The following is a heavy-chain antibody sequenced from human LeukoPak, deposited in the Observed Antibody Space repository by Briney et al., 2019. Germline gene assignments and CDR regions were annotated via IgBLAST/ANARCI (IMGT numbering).Heavy chain of an antibody. V-gene: IGHV4-59*01. Sequence: PSETLSLTCTVSGGSISSYYWSWIRQPPGKGLEWIGYIYYSGSTNYNPSLKSRVSISIDTSKNHFSLKLRSVTAVDTAVYYCARWGHFDSSGYFVVDYWGQGTLVTVSS. CDR2: IYYSGST. CDR3: ARWGHFDSSGYFVVDY. CDR1: GGSISSYY. D-gene: IGHD3-22*01. J-gene: IGHJ4*02.